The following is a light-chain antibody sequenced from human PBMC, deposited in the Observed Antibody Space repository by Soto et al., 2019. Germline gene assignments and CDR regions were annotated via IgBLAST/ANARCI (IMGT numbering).Light chain of an antibody. CDR3: QQYGSSPTWT. Sequence: EMVLTQSPGTLSLSPGERATLSCRASQSVSSNYLAWYQQKPGQAPRLLIYGASTRATGIPDRFSGSGSGTDFTLTISRLEPDDSAVYYCQQYGSSPTWTFGQGTKVDIK. J-gene: IGKJ1*01. CDR1: QSVSSNY. CDR2: GAS. V-gene: IGKV3-20*01.